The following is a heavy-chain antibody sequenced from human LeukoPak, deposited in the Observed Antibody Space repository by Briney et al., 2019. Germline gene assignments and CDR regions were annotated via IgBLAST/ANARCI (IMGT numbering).Heavy chain of an antibody. Sequence: PGGSLRLSCAASGFTFDDYGMSWVRQAPGKGLEWVSGINWNGGSTVYADSVKGRFTISRDNAKNSLYLQMNSLRAEDTALYYCARRVYYGSGSYYCDYWGQGTLVTVSS. V-gene: IGHV3-20*04. D-gene: IGHD3-10*01. CDR2: INWNGGST. J-gene: IGHJ4*02. CDR1: GFTFDDYG. CDR3: ARRVYYGSGSYYCDY.